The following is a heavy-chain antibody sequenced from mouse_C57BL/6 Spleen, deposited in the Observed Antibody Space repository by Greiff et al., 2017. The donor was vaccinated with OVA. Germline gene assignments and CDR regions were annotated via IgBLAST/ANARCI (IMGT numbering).Heavy chain of an antibody. CDR2: FYPGSGSI. CDR3: ARHEGGDNYLYYAMDY. Sequence: VQLQQSGAELVKPGASVKLSCKASGYTFTEYTIHWVKQRSGQGLEWIGWFYPGSGSIKYNEKFKDKATLTADKSSSTVYMELSRLTSEDSAVYFWARHEGGDNYLYYAMDYWGQGTSVTVSS. D-gene: IGHD1-3*01. CDR1: GYTFTEYT. J-gene: IGHJ4*01. V-gene: IGHV1-62-2*01.